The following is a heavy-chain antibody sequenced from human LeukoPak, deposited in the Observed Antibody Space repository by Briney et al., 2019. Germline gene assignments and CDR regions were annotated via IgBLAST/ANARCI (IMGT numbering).Heavy chain of an antibody. CDR2: INHSGST. V-gene: IGHV4-34*01. CDR1: GGSFSGYY. Sequence: SETLSLTCAVYGGSFSGYYWSWIRQPPGKELEWIGEINHSGSTNYNPSLKSRVTISVGTSKNQFSLKLSSVTAADTAVYYCASGGVTMVRGRGTFDYWGQGTLVTVSS. D-gene: IGHD3-10*01. CDR3: ASGGVTMVRGRGTFDY. J-gene: IGHJ4*02.